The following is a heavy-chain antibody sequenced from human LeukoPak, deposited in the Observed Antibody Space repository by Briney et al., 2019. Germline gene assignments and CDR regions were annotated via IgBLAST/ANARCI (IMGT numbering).Heavy chain of an antibody. CDR3: ARRYCSSTSCYVDY. Sequence: SETLSLTCTVSGGSISSSSYYWGWIRQPPGKGLEWIGSIYYSGSTYYNPSLKSRVTISVDTSKNQFSPKLSSVTAADTAVYYCARRYCSSTSCYVDYWGQGTLVTVSS. D-gene: IGHD2-2*01. V-gene: IGHV4-39*01. CDR1: GGSISSSSYY. J-gene: IGHJ4*02. CDR2: IYYSGST.